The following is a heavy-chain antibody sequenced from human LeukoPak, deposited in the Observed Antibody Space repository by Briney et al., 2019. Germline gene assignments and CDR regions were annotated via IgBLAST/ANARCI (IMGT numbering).Heavy chain of an antibody. CDR1: GGSISSYY. CDR2: TYNSGST. V-gene: IGHV4-4*09. CDR3: VHGKQWLAFDS. Sequence: SETLSLTCTVSGGSISSYYWSWIRQPPGMGLQWIGNTYNSGSTNYHPSLNGRVTISVDTSKNHFSLKLTSVTAADTAVCYCVHGKQWLAFDSWGQGILVTVSS. D-gene: IGHD6-19*01. J-gene: IGHJ4*02.